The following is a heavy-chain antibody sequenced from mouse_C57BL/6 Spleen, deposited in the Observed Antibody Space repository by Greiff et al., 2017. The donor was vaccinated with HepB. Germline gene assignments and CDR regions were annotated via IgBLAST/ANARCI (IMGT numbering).Heavy chain of an antibody. CDR3: ARGEDGYDPFAY. CDR1: GYTFTSYW. J-gene: IGHJ3*01. Sequence: QVQLQQPGAELVMPGASVKLSCKASGYTFTSYWMHWVKQRPGQGLEWIGEIDPSDSYTNYNQKFKGKSTLTVDKSSSTAYMQLSSLTSEDSAVYYCARGEDGYDPFAYWGQGTLVTVSA. D-gene: IGHD2-2*01. V-gene: IGHV1-69*01. CDR2: IDPSDSYT.